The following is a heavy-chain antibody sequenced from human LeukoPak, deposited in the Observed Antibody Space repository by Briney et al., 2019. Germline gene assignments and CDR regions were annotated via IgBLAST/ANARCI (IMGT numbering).Heavy chain of an antibody. J-gene: IGHJ4*02. CDR1: GFTFTGYY. V-gene: IGHV1-2*02. D-gene: IGHD3-10*01. Sequence: GASVKVSCKASGFTFTGYYMHWVRQAPGQGLEWMGWINPNSGGTNYAQKFQGRVTMTRDTSISTAYMELSRLRSDDTAVYYCARRTERDYLLDYWGQGTLVTVSS. CDR3: ARRTERDYLLDY. CDR2: INPNSGGT.